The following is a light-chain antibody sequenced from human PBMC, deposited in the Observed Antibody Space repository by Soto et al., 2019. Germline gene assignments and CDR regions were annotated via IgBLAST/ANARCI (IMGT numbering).Light chain of an antibody. V-gene: IGKV1-12*01. Sequence: DIQMTQSPSSVSASVGDRVTITCRASQGISSWVAWYQKKPGKAPKLLIYKASSLQSGVPSRFSGSGSGTDFTLTISSLQPEDFATYYCQQANSFPYTFGQGTKLEIK. CDR2: KAS. CDR3: QQANSFPYT. J-gene: IGKJ2*01. CDR1: QGISSW.